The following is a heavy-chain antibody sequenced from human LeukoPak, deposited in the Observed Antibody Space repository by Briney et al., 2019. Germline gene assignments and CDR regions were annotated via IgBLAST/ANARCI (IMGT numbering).Heavy chain of an antibody. CDR1: GFTFSSYN. Sequence: GGSLRLSCAASGFTFSSYNMTWVRQAPGKGLEWVSYISSGSSTIYYADSVKGRFTISRDNAKNSLYLQMNSLRDEDTAVYYCARDYYNSSGYYYGGFWGQGTLVSVSS. V-gene: IGHV3-48*02. CDR3: ARDYYNSSGYYYGGF. D-gene: IGHD3-22*01. J-gene: IGHJ4*02. CDR2: ISSGSSTI.